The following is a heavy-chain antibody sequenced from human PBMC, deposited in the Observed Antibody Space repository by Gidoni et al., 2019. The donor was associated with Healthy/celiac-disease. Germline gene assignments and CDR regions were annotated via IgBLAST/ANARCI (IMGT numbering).Heavy chain of an antibody. CDR1: GFTFSSYA. CDR2: ISGSGGST. D-gene: IGHD3-3*01. J-gene: IGHJ3*02. Sequence: EVQLVESGGGLVQPGGSLRLSCAASGFTFSSYAMSWVRQAPGKGLEWVSAISGSGGSTYYADSVKGRFTISRDNSKNTLYLQMNSLRAEDTAVYYCAKDLPPPGGPPREWPPTGNAFDIWGQGTMVTVSS. V-gene: IGHV3-23*04. CDR3: AKDLPPPGGPPREWPPTGNAFDI.